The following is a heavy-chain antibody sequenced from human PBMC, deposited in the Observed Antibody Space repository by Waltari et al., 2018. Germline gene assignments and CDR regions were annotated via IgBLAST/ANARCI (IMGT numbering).Heavy chain of an antibody. CDR3: ARGATRCSSTSCYSHAGYYYMDV. V-gene: IGHV4-34*01. J-gene: IGHJ6*03. Sequence: QVQLQQWGAGLLKPSETLSLTCAVYGGSFSGYYWSWIRQPPGKGLEWIGEINHSGSTNYNPSLKSRVTISVDTSKNQFSLKLSSVTAADTAVYYCARGATRCSSTSCYSHAGYYYMDVWGKGTTVTISS. CDR1: GGSFSGYY. CDR2: INHSGST. D-gene: IGHD2-2*02.